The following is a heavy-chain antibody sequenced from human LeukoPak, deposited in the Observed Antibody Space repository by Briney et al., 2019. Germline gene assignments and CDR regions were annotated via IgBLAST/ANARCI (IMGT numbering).Heavy chain of an antibody. D-gene: IGHD3-3*01. CDR2: IYSGGST. Sequence: PGGSLRLSCAASGFTVSSNYMSWVRQAPGKGLEWVSVIYSGGSTYYADSVKGRFTISRDNSKNTLYLQMNSLRAEDTAVYYCERCITIFGVVTSWAFDIWGQGTMVTVSS. CDR1: GFTVSSNY. V-gene: IGHV3-53*01. J-gene: IGHJ3*02. CDR3: ERCITIFGVVTSWAFDI.